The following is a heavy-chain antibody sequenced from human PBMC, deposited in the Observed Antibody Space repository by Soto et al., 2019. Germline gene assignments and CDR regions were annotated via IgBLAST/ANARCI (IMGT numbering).Heavy chain of an antibody. V-gene: IGHV3-23*01. J-gene: IGHJ4*02. CDR3: ARADYSNYPSDY. D-gene: IGHD4-4*01. Sequence: GGSLRLSCAASGFTFSSYAMTWVRQAPGKGLEWVSTITGSGGATYYADSVKGRFTNSRDNSQSTQYLQMNRLRAEDTAVYYCARADYSNYPSDYWGQGTLVTVSS. CDR2: ITGSGGAT. CDR1: GFTFSSYA.